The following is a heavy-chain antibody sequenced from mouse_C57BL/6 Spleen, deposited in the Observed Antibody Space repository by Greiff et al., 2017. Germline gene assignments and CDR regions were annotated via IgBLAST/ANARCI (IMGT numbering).Heavy chain of an antibody. Sequence: QVQLKESGAELARPGASVKMSCKASGYTFTSYTMHWVKQRPGQGLEWIGYINPSSGYTKYNQKFKDKATLTADKSSSTAYMQLSSLTSEDSAVYYCARGRAYYSLFDYWGQGTTLTVSS. V-gene: IGHV1-4*01. D-gene: IGHD2-12*01. J-gene: IGHJ2*01. CDR3: ARGRAYYSLFDY. CDR1: GYTFTSYT. CDR2: INPSSGYT.